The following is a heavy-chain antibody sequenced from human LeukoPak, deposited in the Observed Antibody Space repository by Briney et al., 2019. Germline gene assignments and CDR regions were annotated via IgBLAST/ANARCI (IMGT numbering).Heavy chain of an antibody. CDR1: RFTLSRYG. V-gene: IGHV3-30*18. CDR2: ISYDGSNK. D-gene: IGHD2/OR15-2a*01. CDR3: AKDFTGFYWFDP. J-gene: IGHJ5*02. Sequence: GGSLRLSCAASRFTLSRYGMHWVRQAPGKGLDWVAVISYDGSNKYYADSVKGRFTISRDNSKNTLYLQMNSLRAEDTAVYYCAKDFTGFYWFDPWGQGTLVTVSS.